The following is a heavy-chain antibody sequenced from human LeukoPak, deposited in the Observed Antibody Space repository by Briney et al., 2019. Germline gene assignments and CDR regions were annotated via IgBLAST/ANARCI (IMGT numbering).Heavy chain of an antibody. D-gene: IGHD5-18*01. CDR2: INHSGST. V-gene: IGHV4-34*01. J-gene: IGHJ6*03. CDR1: GGSFSGYY. CDR3: ARGGYSPWTGYYYYYYMVV. Sequence: SETLSLTCAVYGGSFSGYYWSWIRQPPGKGLEWIGEINHSGSTNYNPSLKSRVTISVDTSKNQFSLKLSSVTAADTAVYYCARGGYSPWTGYYYYYYMVVWGKGTTVTVSS.